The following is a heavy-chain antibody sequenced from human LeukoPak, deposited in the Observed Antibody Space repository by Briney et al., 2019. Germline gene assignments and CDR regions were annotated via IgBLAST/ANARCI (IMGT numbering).Heavy chain of an antibody. J-gene: IGHJ4*02. CDR1: GFIFNNYV. CDR3: ARTYSSSWFDY. D-gene: IGHD6-13*01. Sequence: GGSLRLSCAASGFIFNNYVMNWVRQAPGKGLEWVSSISGSGVHTYYADSVKGRFTISRDNSKNTLYLQMNSLRSEDTAVYYCARTYSSSWFDYWGQGTLVTVSS. V-gene: IGHV3-23*01. CDR2: ISGSGVHT.